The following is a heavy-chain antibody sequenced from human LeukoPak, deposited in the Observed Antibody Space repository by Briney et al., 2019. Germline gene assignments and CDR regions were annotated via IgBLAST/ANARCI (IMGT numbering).Heavy chain of an antibody. V-gene: IGHV4-59*01. CDR3: VSGRWSGYYFDT. CDR2: INYSGTT. D-gene: IGHD3-3*01. Sequence: PSETLSLTCTVSGGSITSYHWSWIRQSPGKGLEWIGYINYSGTTNYNPSLKSQATMSVDTSKKQFSLRLISVTAADTAVYYCVSGRWSGYYFDTWGQGTRVTVSS. CDR1: GGSITSYH. J-gene: IGHJ4*02.